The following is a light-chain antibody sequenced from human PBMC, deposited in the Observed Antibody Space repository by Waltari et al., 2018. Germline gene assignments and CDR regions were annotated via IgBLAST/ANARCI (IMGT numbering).Light chain of an antibody. J-gene: IGLJ3*02. CDR3: HSRKGSDNQVV. Sequence: SSELTQGPDVSVALGQTVKITCPGDSLRTSYATWYQVKPGTAQVLVLFGKEKRPSGVPDRISGYSSGTTSSLTITGAQAEDEADYYCHSRKGSDNQVVFGGGTKLTVL. V-gene: IGLV3-19*01. CDR2: GKE. CDR1: SLRTSY.